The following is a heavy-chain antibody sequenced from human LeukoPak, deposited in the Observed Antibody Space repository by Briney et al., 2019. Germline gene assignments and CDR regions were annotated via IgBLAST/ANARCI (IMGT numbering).Heavy chain of an antibody. CDR3: TTDVDIVALYAFDI. Sequence: GGSLRLSCAASGFTFSNAWMSWVRQAPGKGLEWVGRIKSKTDGGTTDYAAPVKGRFTISRDDSKNTLYLQMNSLKTEDTAVYYCTTDVDIVALYAFDIWGQGTMVTVSS. CDR2: IKSKTDGGTT. J-gene: IGHJ3*02. V-gene: IGHV3-15*01. D-gene: IGHD5-12*01. CDR1: GFTFSNAW.